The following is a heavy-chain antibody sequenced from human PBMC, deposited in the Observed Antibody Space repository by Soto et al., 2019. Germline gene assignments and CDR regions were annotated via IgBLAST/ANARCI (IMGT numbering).Heavy chain of an antibody. Sequence: SETLSLTCAVSGGSISSSNWWSWVRQPPGKGLEWIGEIYHSGSTNYNPSLKSRVTISVDKSKNQFSLKLSSVTAADTAVYYCARAAFLYSSSWSSTYYYYYGMDVWGQGTTVTVSS. J-gene: IGHJ6*02. CDR3: ARAAFLYSSSWSSTYYYYYGMDV. V-gene: IGHV4-4*02. CDR2: IYHSGST. CDR1: GGSISSSNW. D-gene: IGHD6-13*01.